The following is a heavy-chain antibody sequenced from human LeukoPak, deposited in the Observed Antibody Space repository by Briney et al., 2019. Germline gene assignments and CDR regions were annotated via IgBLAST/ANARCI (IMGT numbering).Heavy chain of an antibody. CDR1: GGSISSYY. V-gene: IGHV4-59*01. J-gene: IGHJ1*01. Sequence: SETLSLTCTVSGGSISSYYWSWLRQPPGKGLEWIGYIYYSGSTNYNPSLKSRVTISVDTSKNQFSLKLSSVTAADTAVYYCARLGESVYYYDSSGYYFYRYFQHWGQGTLVTVSS. CDR3: ARLGESVYYYDSSGYYFYRYFQH. CDR2: IYYSGST. D-gene: IGHD3-22*01.